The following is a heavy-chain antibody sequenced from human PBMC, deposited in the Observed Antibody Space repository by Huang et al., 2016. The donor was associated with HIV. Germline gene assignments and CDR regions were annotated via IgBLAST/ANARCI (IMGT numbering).Heavy chain of an antibody. J-gene: IGHJ6*03. Sequence: EVQVVESGGGLTQPGRSLRLSCTGSGFMFGDYAINWFRRAPVKGLEWVGFIRTKGLGGTSRCAPSVKDRCRVSRDDTTRIAHLQMDSLKVEDTAVYYCSPSGDDYYYYYMDVWGNGTTVIVSS. CDR1: GFMFGDYA. V-gene: IGHV3-49*03. CDR2: IRTKGLGGTS. D-gene: IGHD2-21*02. CDR3: SPSGDDYYYYYMDV.